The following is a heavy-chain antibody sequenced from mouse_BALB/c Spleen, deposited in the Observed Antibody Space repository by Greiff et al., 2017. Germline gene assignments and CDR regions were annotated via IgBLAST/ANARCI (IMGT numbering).Heavy chain of an antibody. Sequence: VHLVESGPGLVAPSQSLSITCTVSGFSLSRYSVHWVRQPPGKGLEWLGMIWGGGSTDYNSALKSRLSISKDNSKSQVFLKMNSLQTDDTAMYYCARWSYDGGAMDYWGQGTSVTVSS. CDR2: IWGGGST. CDR1: GFSLSRYS. D-gene: IGHD2-3*01. CDR3: ARWSYDGGAMDY. V-gene: IGHV2-6-4*01. J-gene: IGHJ4*01.